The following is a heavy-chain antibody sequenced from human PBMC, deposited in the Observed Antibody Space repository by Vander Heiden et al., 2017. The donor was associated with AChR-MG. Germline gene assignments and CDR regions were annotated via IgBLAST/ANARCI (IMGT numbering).Heavy chain of an antibody. CDR2: IYYSGST. CDR3: ARSSRGYYFDY. J-gene: IGHJ4*02. CDR1: GDSISRYY. Sequence: QVQLQESGPGLVKPSETLSLTCTVSGDSISRYYWSWIRQPPGKGLEWIGYIYYSGSTNYNPSLKRRVTISVDTSKNQFSLKMSSVTAADTAVYYCARSSRGYYFDYWGQGTLLTVSS. V-gene: IGHV4-59*01. D-gene: IGHD5-12*01.